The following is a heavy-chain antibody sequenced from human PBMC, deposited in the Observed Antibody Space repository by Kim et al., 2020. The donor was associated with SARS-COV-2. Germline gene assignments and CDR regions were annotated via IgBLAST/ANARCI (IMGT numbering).Heavy chain of an antibody. J-gene: IGHJ2*01. D-gene: IGHD2-8*01. Sequence: SETLSLTCTVSGGSISSGIYYWSWIRQRPGKGLEWIGYIYYSGSTYDNPSLKSRVTISVDTSKNQFSLKLSSVTAADTAVYYCARVYDWYFDLWGRGTLVTVSS. CDR2: IYYSGST. V-gene: IGHV4-31*03. CDR1: GGSISSGIYY. CDR3: ARVYDWYFDL.